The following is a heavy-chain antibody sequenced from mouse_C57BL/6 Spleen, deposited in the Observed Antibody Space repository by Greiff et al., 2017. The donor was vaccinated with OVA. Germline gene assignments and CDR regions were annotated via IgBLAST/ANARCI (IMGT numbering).Heavy chain of an antibody. Sequence: QVQLQQPGAELVKPGASVKLSCKASGYTFTSYWITWVKQRPGQGLEWIGDIYPGSGSTNYNEKFKSKATLTVDTSSSTAYMQLSSLTSEDSAVYYCARGIYYYGSSYDYFDYWGQGTTLTVSS. J-gene: IGHJ2*01. D-gene: IGHD1-1*01. CDR3: ARGIYYYGSSYDYFDY. CDR1: GYTFTSYW. V-gene: IGHV1-55*01. CDR2: IYPGSGST.